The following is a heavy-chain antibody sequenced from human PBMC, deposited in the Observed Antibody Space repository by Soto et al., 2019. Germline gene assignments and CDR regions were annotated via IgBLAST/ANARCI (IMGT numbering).Heavy chain of an antibody. CDR3: ARGLVWLGNY. J-gene: IGHJ4*02. CDR2: MNPNSGDT. V-gene: IGHV1-8*01. D-gene: IGHD5-12*01. Sequence: QVQLVQSGAEVKKPGASVKVSCKATGYTFTTYDINWVRQATGQGLEWMGWMNPNSGDTGYAQKFQGRVTMTRDTSISTGSMELSTLTSEDTAVYYCARGLVWLGNYWGQGTLVTVSS. CDR1: GYTFTTYD.